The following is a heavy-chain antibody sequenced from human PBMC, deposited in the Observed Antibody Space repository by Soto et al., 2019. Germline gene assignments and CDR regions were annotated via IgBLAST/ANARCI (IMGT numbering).Heavy chain of an antibody. CDR1: GFSLSTSGMC. V-gene: IGHV2-70*01. Sequence: GSGPTLVNPTQTLTLTCTFSGFSLSTSGMCVSWIRQPPGKALEWLALIDWDDDKYYSTSLKTRLTISKDTSKNQVVLTMTNMDPVDTATYYCARIWGLGYDSPYYFDYWGQGTLVTVSS. CDR2: IDWDDDK. J-gene: IGHJ4*02. D-gene: IGHD3-22*01. CDR3: ARIWGLGYDSPYYFDY.